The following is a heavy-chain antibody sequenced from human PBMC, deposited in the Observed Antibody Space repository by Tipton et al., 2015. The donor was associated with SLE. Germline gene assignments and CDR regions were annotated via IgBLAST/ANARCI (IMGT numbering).Heavy chain of an antibody. Sequence: SLRLSCAASGFTFSSYAMHWVRQAPGKGLEWVAVISYDGSNKYYADSVKGRFTISRDNSKNTLYLQMNSLRAEDTVVYYCAREGGDYDFWSGYNWFDPWGQGTLVTVSS. D-gene: IGHD3-3*01. CDR1: GFTFSSYA. J-gene: IGHJ5*02. V-gene: IGHV3-30*04. CDR3: AREGGDYDFWSGYNWFDP. CDR2: ISYDGSNK.